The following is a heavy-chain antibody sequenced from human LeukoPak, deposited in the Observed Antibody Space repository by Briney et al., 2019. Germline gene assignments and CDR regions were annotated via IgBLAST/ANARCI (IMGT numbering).Heavy chain of an antibody. CDR2: ISYDGSNK. J-gene: IGHJ4*02. CDR1: GFTFSSYA. Sequence: GGSLRLSCAASGFTFSSYAMHWVRQAPGKGLEWVAVISYDGSNKYYADSVKGRFTISRDNSKNTLYLQMNSLRAEDTAVYYCAREQLGDLFFDYWGQGTLATVSS. CDR3: AREQLGDLFFDY. V-gene: IGHV3-30-3*01. D-gene: IGHD1-1*01.